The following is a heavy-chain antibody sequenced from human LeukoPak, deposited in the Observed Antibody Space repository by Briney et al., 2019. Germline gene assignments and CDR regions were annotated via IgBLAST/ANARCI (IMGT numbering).Heavy chain of an antibody. CDR1: GGSISSYY. CDR3: ARLGDYSKGGSYYYYYYMDV. D-gene: IGHD4-11*01. CDR2: IYTSGST. V-gene: IGHV4-4*09. J-gene: IGHJ6*03. Sequence: SETLSFTCTVSGGSISSYYWSWIRQPPGKGLEWIGYIYTSGSTNYNPSLKSRVTISVDTSKNQFSLKLSSVTAADTAVYYCARLGDYSKGGSYYYYYYMDVWGKGTTVTVSS.